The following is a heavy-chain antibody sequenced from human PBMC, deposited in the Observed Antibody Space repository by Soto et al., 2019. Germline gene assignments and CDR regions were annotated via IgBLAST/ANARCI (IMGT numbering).Heavy chain of an antibody. J-gene: IGHJ6*02. CDR3: ASSAGLDHLLNYYGLNV. D-gene: IGHD6-13*01. CDR2: IIPVLGTS. Sequence: QVHLVQSSAEVKKPGSSVKVSCKASGGTFTSTAFSWVRQAPGQGLEWMGGIIPVLGTSNYAQKFQARVTITADASTTTVHMELSSLRSDDTAVYYCASSAGLDHLLNYYGLNVWGQGTTVTVSS. CDR1: GGTFTSTA. V-gene: IGHV1-69*01.